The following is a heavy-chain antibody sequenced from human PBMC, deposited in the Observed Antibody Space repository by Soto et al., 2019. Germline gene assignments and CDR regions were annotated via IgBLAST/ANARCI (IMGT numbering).Heavy chain of an antibody. CDR1: GLTVSGKKY. CDR3: ATYRAYAHSRGYYPHGDYYYHMDV. CDR2: VYDLDGT. D-gene: IGHD3-3*01. Sequence: GGSLRLSCVASGLTVSGKKYLAWVRQAPGKEPEWVSGVYDLDGTYYADSVRGRFTTSMDSSRTTVYLQMRDPTAQDPAVYYCATYRAYAHSRGYYPHGDYYYHMDVWGQGTTVTSSS. J-gene: IGHJ6*02. V-gene: IGHV3-53*05.